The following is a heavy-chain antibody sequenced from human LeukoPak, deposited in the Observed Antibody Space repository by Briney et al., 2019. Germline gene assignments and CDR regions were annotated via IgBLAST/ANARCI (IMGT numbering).Heavy chain of an antibody. Sequence: SQTLSLTCSVSGGSIRSGSYFWNWIRQPAGKGLEWIGRIYTSGSTSYNPSLQSRVTMSVDTSKDQFSLKLSSVTAADTAVYYCASSGYNYGTPKFQQWGQGTLVTVSS. D-gene: IGHD5-12*01. V-gene: IGHV4-61*02. J-gene: IGHJ1*01. CDR3: ASSGYNYGTPKFQQ. CDR2: IYTSGST. CDR1: GGSIRSGSYF.